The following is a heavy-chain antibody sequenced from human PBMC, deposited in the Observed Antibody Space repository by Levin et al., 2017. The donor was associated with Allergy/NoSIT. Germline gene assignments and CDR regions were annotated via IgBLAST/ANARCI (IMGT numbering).Heavy chain of an antibody. CDR2: IYSDGSHT. CDR3: VSGSLWFGQYAFDI. D-gene: IGHD3-10*01. J-gene: IGHJ3*02. Sequence: HSGGSLRLSCAASGFTFNRNWMHWVRQAPGKGLVWVSRIYSDGSHTNYADSVKGRFTISRDNAKNTLYLQMNSLRAEDTAVYYCVSGSLWFGQYAFDIWGQGTMVTVSS. CDR1: GFTFNRNW. V-gene: IGHV3-74*01.